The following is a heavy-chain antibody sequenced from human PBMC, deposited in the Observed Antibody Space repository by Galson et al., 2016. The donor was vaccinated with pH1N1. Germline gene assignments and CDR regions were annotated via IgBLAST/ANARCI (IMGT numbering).Heavy chain of an antibody. CDR2: IEEDGSEK. J-gene: IGHJ4*02. V-gene: IGHV3-7*01. CDR3: ARTIGSSSPY. D-gene: IGHD3-3*01. CDR1: GLSPGSSW. Sequence: SLRLSCAASGLSPGSSWMHCVPQAPWKGLEWVANIEEDGSEKYDVDAVNGRFTISRDNAKNSLYLQMNSMRAEATAVYYCARTIGSSSPYWGQGALVTVSS.